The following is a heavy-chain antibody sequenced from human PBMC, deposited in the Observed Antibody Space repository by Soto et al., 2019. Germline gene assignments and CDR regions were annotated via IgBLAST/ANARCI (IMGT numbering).Heavy chain of an antibody. V-gene: IGHV3-23*01. CDR3: AKDQGSSWYEIDY. CDR1: GFSFSSDS. J-gene: IGHJ4*02. D-gene: IGHD6-13*01. CDR2: INGSGSGT. Sequence: PGGSLRLSCAASGFSFSSDSMHWVRQAPGKGLEWVSSINGSGSGTYYADSVKGRFTISRDNSKNTLYLQMNSLRAEDTAVYYCAKDQGSSWYEIDYWGQGTLVTVSS.